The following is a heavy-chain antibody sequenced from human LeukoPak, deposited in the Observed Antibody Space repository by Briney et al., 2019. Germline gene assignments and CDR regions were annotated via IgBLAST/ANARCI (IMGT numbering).Heavy chain of an antibody. D-gene: IGHD2-21*02. CDR2: IYSSGST. V-gene: IGHV4-59*01. CDR3: ARRVVVVTANDKSDAFDV. CDR1: GGSISSYY. J-gene: IGHJ3*01. Sequence: SETLSLTCTVSGGSISSYYWNWIRQPPGEGLEWIGYIYSSGSTNYNPSLKSRVTISLDTSKNQFSRKLSSVTAADTAVYYCARRVVVVTANDKSDAFDVWGQGTVVTVSS.